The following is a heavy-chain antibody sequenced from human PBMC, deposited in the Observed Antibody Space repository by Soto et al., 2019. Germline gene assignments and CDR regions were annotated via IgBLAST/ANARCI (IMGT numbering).Heavy chain of an antibody. CDR2: TYYRSKWYN. J-gene: IGHJ6*02. CDR3: ARLPDRRYYYYGMDV. D-gene: IGHD2-2*01. CDR1: GDSVSSNSAA. Sequence: SQTLSLTCAISGDSVSSNSAAWNWIRQSPSRGLEWLGRTYYRSKWYNDYAVSVKSRITINPDTSKNQFSLKLSSVTAADTAVYHCARLPDRRYYYYGMDVWGQGTTVTVSS. V-gene: IGHV6-1*01.